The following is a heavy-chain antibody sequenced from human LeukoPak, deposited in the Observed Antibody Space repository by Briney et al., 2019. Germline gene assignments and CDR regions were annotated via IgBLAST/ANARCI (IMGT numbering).Heavy chain of an antibody. CDR2: INSSSSYI. V-gene: IGHV3-21*01. D-gene: IGHD4-23*01. CDR3: ARDISHGGNSFDY. J-gene: IGHJ4*02. CDR1: GFTFSSYS. Sequence: GGSLRLSCAASGFTFSSYSMNWVRQAPGKGLEWVSSINSSSSYIYYADSVKGRFTISRDNAKNSLYLQMNSLRAEDTAVYYFARDISHGGNSFDYWGQGTLVTVPS.